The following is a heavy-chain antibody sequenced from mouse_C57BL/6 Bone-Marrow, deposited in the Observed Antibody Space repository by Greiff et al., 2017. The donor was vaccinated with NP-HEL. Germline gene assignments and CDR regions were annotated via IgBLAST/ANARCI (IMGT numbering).Heavy chain of an antibody. J-gene: IGHJ1*03. V-gene: IGHV1-78*01. D-gene: IGHD2-12*01. Sequence: QVTLKVSDAELVKPGASVKISCKVSGYTFTDHTIHWMKQRPEQGLEWIGYIYPRDGSPKYNEKFKGKATLTANKSSSTAYMQRNSLTSEDSAVYFCAREDDEGYFDVWGTGTTVTVSS. CDR1: GYTFTDHT. CDR3: AREDDEGYFDV. CDR2: IYPRDGSP.